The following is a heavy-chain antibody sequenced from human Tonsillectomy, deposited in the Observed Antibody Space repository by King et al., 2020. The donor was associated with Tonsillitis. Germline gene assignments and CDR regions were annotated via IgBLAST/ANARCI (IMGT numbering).Heavy chain of an antibody. J-gene: IGHJ4*02. V-gene: IGHV3-30*18. CDR3: AKARQWLVHFDY. D-gene: IGHD6-19*01. Sequence: HVQLVESGGGVVQPGRSLRLSCAASGFTFSSYGIHWVRQAPGKGLEWVAVISSDGSKKYYADSVRGRFTISRDKSKNTLYLQMNSLRADDTAVYYCAKARQWLVHFDYWGQGTLVTVSS. CDR1: GFTFSSYG. CDR2: ISSDGSKK.